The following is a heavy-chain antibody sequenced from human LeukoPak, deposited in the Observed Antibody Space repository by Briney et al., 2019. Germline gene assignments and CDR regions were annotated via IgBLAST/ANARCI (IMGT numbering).Heavy chain of an antibody. CDR2: VHNVGST. Sequence: SETLSLTCTVSGVSTTNGIYYWAWIRQSPGKGLEWIGSVHNVGSTYYNLSLRSRVTMSIDTSKNQFSLRLNSVAAADTAVYYCARHAEYNSGWHFYLDHWGQGILVTVSS. CDR3: ARHAEYNSGWHFYLDH. J-gene: IGHJ4*02. V-gene: IGHV4-39*01. CDR1: GVSTTNGIYY. D-gene: IGHD6-19*01.